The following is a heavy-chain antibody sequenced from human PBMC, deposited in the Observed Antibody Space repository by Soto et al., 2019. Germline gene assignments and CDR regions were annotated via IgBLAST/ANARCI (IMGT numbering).Heavy chain of an antibody. CDR2: IYSGGST. D-gene: IGHD3-10*01. Sequence: EVQLVESGGGLVQPGGSLRLSCAASGFTVSSKSMNWVRQAPGKGLEWVSLIYSGGSTYYADSVKGRFTISRDNSKNTLYLQMNSLRAEDTAVYYCAKSLLWFGELSSWGQGTLVTVSP. V-gene: IGHV3-66*01. CDR1: GFTVSSKS. J-gene: IGHJ5*02. CDR3: AKSLLWFGELSS.